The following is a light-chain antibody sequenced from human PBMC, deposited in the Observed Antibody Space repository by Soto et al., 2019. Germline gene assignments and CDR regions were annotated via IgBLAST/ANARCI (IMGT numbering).Light chain of an antibody. V-gene: IGKV1D-12*01. J-gene: IGKJ4*01. CDR2: AAS. CDR3: DQANSFPVT. Sequence: DIQMTQSPSSVSASVGGRVTITCRASQGIGRWLAWYQQKPGKAPKLLIYAASTLQSGVSSRFSGSGSGTEFTLTINSLQPEDIATYYCDQANSFPVTFGGGIKVEI. CDR1: QGIGRW.